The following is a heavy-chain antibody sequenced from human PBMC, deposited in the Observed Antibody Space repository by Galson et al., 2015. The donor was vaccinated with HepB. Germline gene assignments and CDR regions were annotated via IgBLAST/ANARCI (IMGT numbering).Heavy chain of an antibody. D-gene: IGHD1-26*01. CDR2: ISWNSGSI. CDR3: ASFLIVGTYRGLL. V-gene: IGHV3-9*01. J-gene: IGHJ4*02. CDR1: GFTFDDYA. Sequence: SLRLSCAASGFTFDDYAMHWVRQAPGKGLEWVSGISWNSGSIGYADSVKGRFTISRDNAKNSLYLQMNSLRAEDTAVYYCASFLIVGTYRGLLWGQGTLVTVSS.